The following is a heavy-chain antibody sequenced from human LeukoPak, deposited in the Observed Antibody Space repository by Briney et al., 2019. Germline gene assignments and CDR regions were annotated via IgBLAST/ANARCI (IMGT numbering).Heavy chain of an antibody. J-gene: IGHJ6*02. CDR3: ARRITYYYGMDV. Sequence: GKGLEWIGYIYYSGSTNYNPSLKSRVTISVDTSRNQFSLKLSSVTAADTAVYYCARRITYYYGMDVWGQGTTVTVSS. CDR2: IYYSGST. D-gene: IGHD3-10*01. V-gene: IGHV4-59*08.